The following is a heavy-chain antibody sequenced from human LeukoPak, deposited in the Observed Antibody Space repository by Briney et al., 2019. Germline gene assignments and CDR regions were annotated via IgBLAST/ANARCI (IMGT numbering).Heavy chain of an antibody. CDR3: ARNNGMDV. CDR1: GCTLSNHW. CDR2: VNRDGSET. J-gene: IGHJ6*02. V-gene: IGHV3-7*03. Sequence: GGSLRLSCAASGCTLSNHWMTWVRQVPGRGPEWVANVNRDGSETYYLDSVKGRFTISKDNAKNSLYLQMNSLRAEDTALYHCARNNGMDVWGQGTTVIGSS.